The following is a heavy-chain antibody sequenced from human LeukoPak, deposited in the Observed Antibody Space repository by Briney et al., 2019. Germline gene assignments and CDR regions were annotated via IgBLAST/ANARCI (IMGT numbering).Heavy chain of an antibody. V-gene: IGHV5-51*01. J-gene: IGHJ4*02. D-gene: IGHD2-2*01. Sequence: NPGESLKISCKGSGYSFTSYWIGWVRQMPGKGLEWMGIIYPGDSDTRYSPSFQGQVTISADKSISTACLQWSSLKASDTAMYYCARQGCSSTSCWIDDYWGQGTLVTVTS. CDR1: GYSFTSYW. CDR2: IYPGDSDT. CDR3: ARQGCSSTSCWIDDY.